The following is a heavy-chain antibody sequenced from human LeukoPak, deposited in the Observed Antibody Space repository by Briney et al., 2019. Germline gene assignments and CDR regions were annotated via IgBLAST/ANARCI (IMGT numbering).Heavy chain of an antibody. Sequence: GESLKTSCKGSGYSFTSYWIGWVRQMPGKGLEWMGIIYPGDSDTRYSPSFQGQVTISADKSISTAYLQWSSLKASDTAMYYCARRVYYGSGSYAAFDIWGQGTMVTVSS. CDR1: GYSFTSYW. V-gene: IGHV5-51*01. D-gene: IGHD3-10*01. CDR3: ARRVYYGSGSYAAFDI. J-gene: IGHJ3*02. CDR2: IYPGDSDT.